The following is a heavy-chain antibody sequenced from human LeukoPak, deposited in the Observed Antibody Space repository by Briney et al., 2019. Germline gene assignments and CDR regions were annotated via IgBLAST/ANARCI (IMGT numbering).Heavy chain of an antibody. CDR1: GYTFTSYG. V-gene: IGHV1-18*04. CDR2: ISTYNGNT. CDR3: ARRNVVSFYYGMDV. J-gene: IGHJ6*04. D-gene: IGHD2/OR15-2a*01. Sequence: ASVKVSCKASGYTFTSYGISWVRQAPGQGLEWMGWISTYNGNTDYAQKLQGRVTMTTYTSTSTAYMELRSLRSDDTAVYYCARRNVVSFYYGMDVWGKGTTVAVSS.